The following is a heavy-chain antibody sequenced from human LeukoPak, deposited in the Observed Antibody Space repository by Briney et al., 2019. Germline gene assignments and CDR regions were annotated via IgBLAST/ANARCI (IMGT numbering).Heavy chain of an antibody. CDR2: ISYDGSNK. D-gene: IGHD3-3*01. CDR1: GFTFSSYA. CDR3: ARDQYDTWSRRGNFDS. V-gene: IGHV3-30*04. Sequence: GGSLRLSCAASGFTFSSYAMHWVRQAPGKGLEWVAVISYDGSNKYYADSVKGRFTISRDNTKNSLYLQMNSLRAEDTAVFYCARDQYDTWSRRGNFDSWGQGTLVIVSS. J-gene: IGHJ4*02.